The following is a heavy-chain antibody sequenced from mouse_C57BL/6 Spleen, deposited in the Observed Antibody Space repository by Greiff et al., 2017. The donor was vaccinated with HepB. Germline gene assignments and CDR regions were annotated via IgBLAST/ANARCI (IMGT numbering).Heavy chain of an antibody. CDR3: ARHGGWDEWFAY. CDR2: ISSGGSYT. Sequence: EVQLVESGGDLVKPGGSLKLSCAASGFTFSSYGMSWVRQTPDKRLEWVATISSGGSYTYYPDSVKGRFTISRDNAKNTLYLQMSSLKSEDTAMYYCARHGGWDEWFAYWGQGTLVTVSA. CDR1: GFTFSSYG. J-gene: IGHJ3*01. V-gene: IGHV5-6*01. D-gene: IGHD4-1*01.